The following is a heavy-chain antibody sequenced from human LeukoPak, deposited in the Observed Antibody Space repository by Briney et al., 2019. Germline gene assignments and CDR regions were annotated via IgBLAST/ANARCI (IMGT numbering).Heavy chain of an antibody. CDR2: ISGSGGST. V-gene: IGHV3-23*01. D-gene: IGHD6-13*01. CDR3: AKIIAAHKGYYYYGMDV. CDR1: GFTFSSYA. Sequence: GGSLRLSCAASGFTFSSYAMSWVRQVPGKGLEWVSAISGSGGSTYYADSVKGRFTISRDNSKNTLYLQMNSLRAEDTAVYYCAKIIAAHKGYYYYGMDVWGQGTTVTVSS. J-gene: IGHJ6*02.